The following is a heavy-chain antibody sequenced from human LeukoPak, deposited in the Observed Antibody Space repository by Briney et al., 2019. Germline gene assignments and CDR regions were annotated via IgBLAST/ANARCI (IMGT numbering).Heavy chain of an antibody. Sequence: ASVKVSCKASGYTFTSYGISWVRQAPGQGLEWMGWISAYNGNTNYAQKLQGRVTMTTDTSTSTAYMELRSLRSDDTAVYYCARAEYCSSTSCYSGGRLYSSSAGDYRGQGTLVTVSS. D-gene: IGHD2-2*01. V-gene: IGHV1-18*01. CDR3: ARAEYCSSTSCYSGGRLYSSSAGDY. J-gene: IGHJ4*02. CDR2: ISAYNGNT. CDR1: GYTFTSYG.